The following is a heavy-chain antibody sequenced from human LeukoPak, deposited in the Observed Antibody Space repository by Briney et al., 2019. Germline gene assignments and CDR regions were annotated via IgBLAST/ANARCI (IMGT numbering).Heavy chain of an antibody. CDR1: WVSLSTRGKC. Sequence: SGPTLGEPPQTPPLTFPLSWVSLSTRGKCVNWVPQPPRKALEWLALIYWDDDKRYSPSLKSRLTITKDTSKNQVVLTMTNMDPVDTATYYCAHRAAATSFDYWGQGTLVTVSS. V-gene: IGHV2-5*08. CDR2: IYWDDDK. CDR3: AHRAAATSFDY. J-gene: IGHJ4*02. D-gene: IGHD2-15*01.